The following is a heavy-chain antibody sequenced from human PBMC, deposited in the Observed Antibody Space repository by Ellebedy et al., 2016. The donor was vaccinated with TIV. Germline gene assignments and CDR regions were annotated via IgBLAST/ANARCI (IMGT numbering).Heavy chain of an antibody. D-gene: IGHD2-15*01. Sequence: SETLSLXXAVSGASISSSNWWNWVRQPPGKGLEWIGVIYHSGSSNYNPSLKSRVTMSVDKSKNQFSLKLTSVTAADTAVYFCVRIETLVGYCTGGNCPFDYWGQGTLVTVSS. CDR2: IYHSGSS. V-gene: IGHV4-4*02. CDR1: GASISSSNW. CDR3: VRIETLVGYCTGGNCPFDY. J-gene: IGHJ4*02.